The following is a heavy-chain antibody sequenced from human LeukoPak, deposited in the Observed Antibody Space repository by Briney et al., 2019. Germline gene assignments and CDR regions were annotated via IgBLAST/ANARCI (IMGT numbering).Heavy chain of an antibody. CDR2: IYTSGST. V-gene: IGHV4-61*02. Sequence: SETLSLTCTVSGGSISSGSYYWSWIRQPAGKGLEWIGRIYTSGSTNYNPSLKSRVTMSVDTSKNQFSLKLSSVTAADTAVYYCARANGSGSYYNVRPIDYWGQGTLVTVSS. CDR1: GGSISSGSYY. CDR3: ARANGSGSYYNVRPIDY. J-gene: IGHJ4*02. D-gene: IGHD3-10*01.